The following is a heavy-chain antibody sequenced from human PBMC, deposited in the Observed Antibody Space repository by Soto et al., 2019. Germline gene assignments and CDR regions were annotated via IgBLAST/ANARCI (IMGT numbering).Heavy chain of an antibody. V-gene: IGHV4-34*01. CDR2: INHSGST. J-gene: IGHJ6*03. CDR3: ARGRYSSSWYAGFGKLDVGYYYYMDV. CDR1: GGSFSGYY. Sequence: GSLRLSCAVYGGSFSGYYWSWIRQPPGKGLEWIGEINHSGSTNYNPSLKSRVTISVDTSKNQFSLKLSSVTAADTAVYYCARGRYSSSWYAGFGKLDVGYYYYMDVWGKGTTVTVSS. D-gene: IGHD6-13*01.